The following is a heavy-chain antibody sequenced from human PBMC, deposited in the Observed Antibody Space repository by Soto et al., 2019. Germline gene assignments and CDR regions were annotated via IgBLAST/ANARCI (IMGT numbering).Heavy chain of an antibody. J-gene: IGHJ4*01. CDR1: GFTFNIYA. CDR2: IGTDSNT. Sequence: GGSLRLSCAASGFTFNIYAMNWVRQAPGKGLAWVSAIGTDSNTYYADSVKGRFTISRDNSRTTLYLQMNSLRADDTALYYCVRKYPGTRPFDYWGQGTLVTVSS. D-gene: IGHD6-6*01. V-gene: IGHV3-23*01. CDR3: VRKYPGTRPFDY.